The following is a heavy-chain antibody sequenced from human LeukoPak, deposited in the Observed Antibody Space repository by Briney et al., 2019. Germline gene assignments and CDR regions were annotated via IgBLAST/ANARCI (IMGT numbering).Heavy chain of an antibody. Sequence: GGSLRLSCAASGFTFSIYAMTWVRQAPGKGLEWVSTISGSADSTYFADSVKGRFTISRDNSKNTLYLQMDTLRAEDTAVYYCAKVRNYDSSAYYWNDAFDIWGQGTKVTVSS. D-gene: IGHD3-22*01. V-gene: IGHV3-23*01. CDR1: GFTFSIYA. CDR2: ISGSADST. J-gene: IGHJ3*02. CDR3: AKVRNYDSSAYYWNDAFDI.